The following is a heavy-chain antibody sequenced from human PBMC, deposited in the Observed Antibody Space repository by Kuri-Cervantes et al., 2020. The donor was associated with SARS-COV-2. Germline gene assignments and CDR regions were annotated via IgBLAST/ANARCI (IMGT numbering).Heavy chain of an antibody. CDR2: ITYDGSNK. D-gene: IGHD3-9*01. CDR3: AREVLRYFDWSGFDP. V-gene: IGHV3-30*04. CDR1: GFTFSSYA. J-gene: IGHJ5*02. Sequence: LSLTCAASGFTFSSYAMNWVRQAPGKGLEWVAVITYDGSNKYYADSVKGRFTISRDNSKNTLYLQMNSLRAEDTAVYYCAREVLRYFDWSGFDPWGQGTLVTVSS.